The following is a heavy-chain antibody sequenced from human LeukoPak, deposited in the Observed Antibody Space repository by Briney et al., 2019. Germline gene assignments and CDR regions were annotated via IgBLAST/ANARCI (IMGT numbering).Heavy chain of an antibody. D-gene: IGHD3-9*01. CDR3: TRDLMDYDVSTGLHHYYMDV. Sequence: GGSLRLSCAASGFTFSSYAMSWVRQAPGKGLEWVSAISGSGGSTYYADSVKGRFTISRDNSKNTLYLQMNTLRVEDTAVYYCTRDLMDYDVSTGLHHYYMDVWGQGTTVTVSS. CDR1: GFTFSSYA. CDR2: ISGSGGST. V-gene: IGHV3-23*01. J-gene: IGHJ6*02.